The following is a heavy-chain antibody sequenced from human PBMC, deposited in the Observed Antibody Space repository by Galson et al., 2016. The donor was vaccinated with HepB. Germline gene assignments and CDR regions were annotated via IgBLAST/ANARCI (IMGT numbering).Heavy chain of an antibody. D-gene: IGHD1-26*01. J-gene: IGHJ4*02. V-gene: IGHV3-48*02. CDR1: GSTFSRYT. CDR3: ARTLFSSGSYWYFDY. CDR2: ISSSSTI. Sequence: SLRLSCAASGSTFSRYTMNWVRQAPGKGLEWVSYISSSSTIYYADSVKGRFTISRDNAKNSLYLQVNSLRDEDTAVYYCARTLFSSGSYWYFDYWGQGTLVTVSS.